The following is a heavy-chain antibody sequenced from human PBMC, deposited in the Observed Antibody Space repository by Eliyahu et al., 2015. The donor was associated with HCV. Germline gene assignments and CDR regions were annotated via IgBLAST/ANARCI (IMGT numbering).Heavy chain of an antibody. Sequence: QVQLVESGGGVVQPGRSLRLSCAASGFPFSSYGMHWVRQAPGKGLEWVAVIWYDGSNKYYADSVKGRFTISRDNSKNTLYLQMNSLRAEDTAVYYCARDQDYGGNLLDYWGQGTLVTVSS. CDR1: GFPFSSYG. D-gene: IGHD4-23*01. V-gene: IGHV3-33*01. CDR3: ARDQDYGGNLLDY. CDR2: IWYDGSNK. J-gene: IGHJ4*02.